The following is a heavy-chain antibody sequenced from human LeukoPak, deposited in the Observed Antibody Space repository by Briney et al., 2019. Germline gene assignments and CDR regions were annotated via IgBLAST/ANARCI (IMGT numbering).Heavy chain of an antibody. V-gene: IGHV4-30-4*01. Sequence: SQTLSLTCIISGGSINSGDYYWSWIRQPPGKGLEWIGYIYYSGSTNYNPSLKSRVTISVDTSKNQFSLKLSSVTAADTAVYYCASWELDYGDYGWFDPWGQGTLVTVSS. CDR3: ASWELDYGDYGWFDP. D-gene: IGHD4-17*01. CDR2: IYYSGST. J-gene: IGHJ5*02. CDR1: GGSINSGDYY.